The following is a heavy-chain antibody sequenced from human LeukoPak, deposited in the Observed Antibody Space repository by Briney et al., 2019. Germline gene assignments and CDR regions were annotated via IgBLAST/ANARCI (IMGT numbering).Heavy chain of an antibody. CDR2: ISYDGSNK. CDR3: AKDHSGKAFDI. J-gene: IGHJ3*02. D-gene: IGHD1-26*01. V-gene: IGHV3-30*18. Sequence: GGSLRLSCAASGFTFSSYGMHWVRQAPGKGLEWVAVISYDGSNKYYADSVKGRFTISRDNSKNTLYLQMNSLRAEDTAVYYCAKDHSGKAFDIWGQGTMVTVSS. CDR1: GFTFSSYG.